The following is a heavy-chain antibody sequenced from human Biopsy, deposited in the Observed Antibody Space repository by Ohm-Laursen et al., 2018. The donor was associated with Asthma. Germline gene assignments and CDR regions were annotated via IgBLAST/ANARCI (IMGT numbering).Heavy chain of an antibody. D-gene: IGHD2-2*01. CDR1: GFTFGNFW. CDR3: AREVHEYCSSTSCASFDY. J-gene: IGHJ4*02. Sequence: SLRLSCAASGFTFGNFWMSWGRQTPGKGLEWVAVIWYDGSNKYYADSVKGRFTISRDNSKNTLYLQMNSLRAEDTAVYYCAREVHEYCSSTSCASFDYWGQGTLVTVSS. CDR2: IWYDGSNK. V-gene: IGHV3-33*08.